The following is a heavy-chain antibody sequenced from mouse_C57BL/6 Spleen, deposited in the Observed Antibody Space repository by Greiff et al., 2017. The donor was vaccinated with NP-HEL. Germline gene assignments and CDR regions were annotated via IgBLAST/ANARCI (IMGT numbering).Heavy chain of an antibody. CDR3: ARERTTRGVDY. CDR1: GFTFSSYA. Sequence: EVKLVESGGGLVKPGGSLKLSCAASGFTFSSYAMSWVRQTPEKRLEWVATISDGGSYTYYPDNVKGRFTISRDNAKNNLYLQMSHLKSEDTAMYYCARERTTRGVDYWGKGNSVTVAS. V-gene: IGHV5-4*01. J-gene: IGHJ4*01. CDR2: ISDGGSYT. D-gene: IGHD2-12*01.